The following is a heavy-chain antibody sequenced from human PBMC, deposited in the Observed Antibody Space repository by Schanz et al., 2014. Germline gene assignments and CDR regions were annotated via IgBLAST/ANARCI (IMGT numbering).Heavy chain of an antibody. V-gene: IGHV3-33*01. CDR3: ARANYRRKINFDY. CDR2: IWYDGSNK. Sequence: ESGGGVVQPGRSLRLSCAASGFIFSSYGLHWVRQAPGKGLEWVAFIWYDGSNKYYADSVKGRFTMSRDNSKNTLYLQMNSLSAEDTAVYYCARANYRRKINFDYWGRGTLVIVSS. D-gene: IGHD3-10*01. J-gene: IGHJ4*02. CDR1: GFIFSSYG.